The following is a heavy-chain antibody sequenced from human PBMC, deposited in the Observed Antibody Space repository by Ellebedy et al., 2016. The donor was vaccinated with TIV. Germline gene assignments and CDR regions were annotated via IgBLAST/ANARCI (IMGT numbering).Heavy chain of an antibody. CDR1: GITVSTNY. CDR2: IYSGGVT. D-gene: IGHD4-17*01. V-gene: IGHV3-66*01. Sequence: GESLKISCAASGITVSTNYMSWVRQAPGRGLEWVSIIYSGGVTYYADSVKGRFTISRDNSKNTLYLQMNSLRAEDTAVYYCASRPNGDFHFLDYWGQGTLVTVSS. CDR3: ASRPNGDFHFLDY. J-gene: IGHJ4*02.